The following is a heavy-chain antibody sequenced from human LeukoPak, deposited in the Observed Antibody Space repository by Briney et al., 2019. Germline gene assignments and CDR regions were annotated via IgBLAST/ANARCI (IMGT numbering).Heavy chain of an antibody. J-gene: IGHJ4*02. CDR1: GFTFSETW. CDR2: IKQDGSEK. Sequence: PGGSLRLSCAASGFTFSETWMTRVRQAPGRGLEWVANIKQDGSEKYYVDSVKGRFTISRDNAKNSLYLQMNSLRAEDSAVYYCARGDYGDNDYFDYWGQGTLVTVSS. V-gene: IGHV3-7*01. D-gene: IGHD4-17*01. CDR3: ARGDYGDNDYFDY.